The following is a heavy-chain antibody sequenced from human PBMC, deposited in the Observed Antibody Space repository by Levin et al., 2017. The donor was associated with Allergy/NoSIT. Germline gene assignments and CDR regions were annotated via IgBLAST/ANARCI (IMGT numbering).Heavy chain of an antibody. D-gene: IGHD2-15*01. CDR2: ISYSGNT. CDR3: ANSGVVGTHRGWFDP. CDR1: GGSMNPYY. Sequence: KASETLSLTCSVSGGSMNPYYWSWIRQPPGKGLEWIGFISYSGNTKYNSSFGSRVIMSVDTSKNQLSLKLKSVSAADTASYFCANSGVVGTHRGWFDPWGPGILVTVSS. J-gene: IGHJ5*02. V-gene: IGHV4-59*01.